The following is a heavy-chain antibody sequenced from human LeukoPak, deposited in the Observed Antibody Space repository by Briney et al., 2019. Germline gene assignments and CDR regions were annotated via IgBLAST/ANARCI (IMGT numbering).Heavy chain of an antibody. CDR2: IYYSGST. Sequence: SETLSLTCTVSGGSISSGGYYWSWIRQHPGKGLEWIGYIYYSGSTYYNPSLKSRVTISVDTSKNQFSLKLSSVTAADTSVYFCASADYYRIDFWGQGTLVTVSS. CDR1: GGSISSGGYY. CDR3: ASADYYRIDF. V-gene: IGHV4-31*03. J-gene: IGHJ4*02. D-gene: IGHD3-10*01.